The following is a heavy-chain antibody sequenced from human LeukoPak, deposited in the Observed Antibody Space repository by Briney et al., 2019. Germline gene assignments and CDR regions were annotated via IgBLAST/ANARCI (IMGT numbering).Heavy chain of an antibody. CDR1: GLSISGQW. Sequence: GGSLRLSCVASGLSISGQWMNWVRQAPGQGLEWVANIKHDGSEEYYVDSVKGRFTVSRDDGRNSVSLQMNSVRAEDTAVYYCGYTNNFYHWGQGTLVTVSS. J-gene: IGHJ4*02. CDR2: IKHDGSEE. CDR3: GYTNNFYH. D-gene: IGHD3-16*02. V-gene: IGHV3-7*01.